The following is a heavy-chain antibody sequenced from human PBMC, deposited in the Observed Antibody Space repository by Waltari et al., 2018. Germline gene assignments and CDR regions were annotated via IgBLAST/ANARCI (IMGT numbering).Heavy chain of an antibody. J-gene: IGHJ6*02. CDR1: GYTLPELS. CDR3: ATDGAEILTRDYYYGMDV. CDR2: FDPEGGET. V-gene: IGHV1-24*01. D-gene: IGHD1-26*01. Sequence: QVQLVQSGAEVKKPGASVKVSCKVSGYTLPELSMHWVRQAPGKGLEWMGGFDPEGGETIYAQKFQGRVTMTEDTSTDTAYMELSSLRSEDTAVYYCATDGAEILTRDYYYGMDVWGQGTTVTVSS.